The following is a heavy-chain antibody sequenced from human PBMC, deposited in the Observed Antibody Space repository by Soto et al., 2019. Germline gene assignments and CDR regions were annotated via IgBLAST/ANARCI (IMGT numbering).Heavy chain of an antibody. Sequence: EVHLMESGGGLVKPGGSLRLSCSASGFNFNSYTMNWVRQAPGKGLEWVSSISRFSDRTYYADSVKGRFAIFRANAENSVYLQVISLRAEDTAVYYCARVGAYFGEFDYFDYWGQGTPVTVSS. CDR3: ARVGAYFGEFDYFDY. D-gene: IGHD3-10*01. CDR1: GFNFNSYT. J-gene: IGHJ4*02. V-gene: IGHV3-21*06. CDR2: ISRFSDRT.